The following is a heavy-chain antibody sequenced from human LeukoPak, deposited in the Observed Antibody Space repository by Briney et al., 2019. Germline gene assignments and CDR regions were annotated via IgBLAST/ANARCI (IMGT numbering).Heavy chain of an antibody. Sequence: SETLSLTCTVSGGSISSYYWSWVRQSPGKRLEWIGNIDHGGTTNYNPSLRSRVTISVDLSKNQFFLRLNSVTAADTAVYHCARHQNFDFWSGSNSVEAVSHYKWFDPWGLGALVIVSS. CDR1: GGSISSYY. V-gene: IGHV4-59*08. CDR3: ARHQNFDFWSGSNSVEAVSHYKWFDP. D-gene: IGHD3-3*01. J-gene: IGHJ5*02. CDR2: IDHGGTT.